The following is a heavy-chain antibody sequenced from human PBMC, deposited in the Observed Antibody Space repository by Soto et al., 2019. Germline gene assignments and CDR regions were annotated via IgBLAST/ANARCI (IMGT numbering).Heavy chain of an antibody. CDR3: ARRYYYGSGSYYNPYYYGMDV. D-gene: IGHD3-10*01. CDR2: IYPGDSDT. V-gene: IGHV5-51*01. Sequence: GESLKISCKGSGYSFTSNWIGWVRQMPGKGLEWMGIIYPGDSDTRYSPSFQGQVTISANKSISTAYLQWSSLKASDTAMYYCARRYYYGSGSYYNPYYYGMDVWGQGTTVTVSS. J-gene: IGHJ6*02. CDR1: GYSFTSNW.